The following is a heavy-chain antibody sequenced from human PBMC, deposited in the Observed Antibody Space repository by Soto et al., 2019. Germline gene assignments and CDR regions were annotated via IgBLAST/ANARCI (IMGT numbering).Heavy chain of an antibody. CDR3: ARGPPDWGFDY. Sequence: QVQLVQSGAEVKKPGASVKVPCKASGYTFTSYDINWVRQATGQGLEWIGWMSPKTGNTGYAQKFQGRVTMTSNPSISTAYMELSSLTSEDTAVYYCARGPPDWGFDYWGQGTLVPVSS. J-gene: IGHJ4*02. CDR2: MSPKTGNT. CDR1: GYTFTSYD. V-gene: IGHV1-8*01. D-gene: IGHD7-27*01.